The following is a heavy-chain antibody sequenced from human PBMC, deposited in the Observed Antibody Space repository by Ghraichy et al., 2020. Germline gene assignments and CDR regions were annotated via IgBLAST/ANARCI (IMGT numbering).Heavy chain of an antibody. J-gene: IGHJ4*02. V-gene: IGHV3-15*01. CDR2: IKTKTEGGTT. CDR3: LTEWMRTLRTDN. CDR1: GFIFNDAW. D-gene: IGHD5-12*01. Sequence: ASGFIFNDAWMSWVRQAPGKGLEWVGRIKTKTEGGTTEYAAPVKGRFSISRDDSENTLYLQMNSLKIEDTAVYYCLTEWMRTLRTDNWGQGTLVTVSS.